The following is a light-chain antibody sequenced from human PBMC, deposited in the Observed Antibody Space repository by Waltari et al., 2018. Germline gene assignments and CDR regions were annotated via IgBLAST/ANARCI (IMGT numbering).Light chain of an antibody. Sequence: EIVLTQSPATLSLSTGERATLYCRASQSVSSYLAWYHQTPGQAPRLHISDASHRATGIPARFSGSGSGTDFTLTINSLEPEDFAVYYCQQRNNRPPWTFGQGTRVEIK. CDR2: DAS. V-gene: IGKV3-11*01. CDR3: QQRNNRPPWT. CDR1: QSVSSY. J-gene: IGKJ1*01.